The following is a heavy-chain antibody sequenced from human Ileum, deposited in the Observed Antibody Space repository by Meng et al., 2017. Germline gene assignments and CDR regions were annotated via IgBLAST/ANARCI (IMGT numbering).Heavy chain of an antibody. Sequence: GESLKISCAASGFTFSSYSMNWVRQAPGKGLEWVSSISSSSSYIYYADSVKGRFTISRDNAKNSLYLQMNSLRAEDTAVYYCARDITMVRGVIYDAFDIWGQGTMVTVS. CDR3: ARDITMVRGVIYDAFDI. CDR2: ISSSSSYI. J-gene: IGHJ3*02. V-gene: IGHV3-21*01. D-gene: IGHD3-10*01. CDR1: GFTFSSYS.